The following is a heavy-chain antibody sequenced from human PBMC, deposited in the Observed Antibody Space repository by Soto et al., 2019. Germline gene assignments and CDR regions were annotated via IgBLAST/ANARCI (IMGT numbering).Heavy chain of an antibody. V-gene: IGHV5-51*01. D-gene: IGHD3-10*01. CDR3: ARNTSRIRAGYYYYGMDV. CDR2: IYPGDSDT. CDR1: GYSFTSYC. Sequence: GESLKISCKGSGYSFTSYCIGWVRQMPGKGLEWMGIIYPGDSDTRYSPSFQGQVTISADKSISTAYLQWSSLKASDTAMYYCARNTSRIRAGYYYYGMDVWGQGTTV. J-gene: IGHJ6*02.